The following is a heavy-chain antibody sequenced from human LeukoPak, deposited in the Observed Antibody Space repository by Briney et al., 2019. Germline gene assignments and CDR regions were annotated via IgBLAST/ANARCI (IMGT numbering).Heavy chain of an antibody. V-gene: IGHV4-4*07. Sequence: SETLSLTCTVSGDSFSGYYWTWIRQPAGKGLEWLGRIYPSGSTHYNPSLMSRVTILIDTYNNQFSLRLSSVTAADTAVYYCARESYYYASGTYIYYFDYWGQGTLVAVSS. CDR1: GDSFSGYY. J-gene: IGHJ4*02. D-gene: IGHD3-10*01. CDR2: IYPSGST. CDR3: ARESYYYASGTYIYYFDY.